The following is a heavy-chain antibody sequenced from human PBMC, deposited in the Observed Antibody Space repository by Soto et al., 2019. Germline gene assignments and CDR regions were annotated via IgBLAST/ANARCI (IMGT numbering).Heavy chain of an antibody. CDR1: GGSISGTTYS. Sequence: QLQLQESGSGLVKPSQTLSLTCAVSGGSISGTTYSWSWIRQPPGKGLEWIGYIYDSGNTYYNLSLKSQFSISVDRSKNQFSLKLSSVTAADTAVYYCARGQGAAAGHSNFDYWGQGALVTVSS. J-gene: IGHJ4*02. V-gene: IGHV4-30-2*01. CDR3: ARGQGAAAGHSNFDY. CDR2: IYDSGNT. D-gene: IGHD6-13*01.